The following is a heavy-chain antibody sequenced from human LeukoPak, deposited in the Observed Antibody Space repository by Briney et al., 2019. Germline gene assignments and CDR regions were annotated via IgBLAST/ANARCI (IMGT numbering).Heavy chain of an antibody. CDR3: VREDPSEYGSIDY. CDR1: GFTVSSNY. Sequence: GGSLRLSCAASGFTVSSNYMSWVRQAPGKGLEWVSLIYSGGSTYYADSVKGRFTISRDNSKNTVYLQMNSLRDEDTAVYYCVREDPSEYGSIDYWGQGTLVTVSS. V-gene: IGHV3-53*01. J-gene: IGHJ4*02. D-gene: IGHD3-10*01. CDR2: IYSGGST.